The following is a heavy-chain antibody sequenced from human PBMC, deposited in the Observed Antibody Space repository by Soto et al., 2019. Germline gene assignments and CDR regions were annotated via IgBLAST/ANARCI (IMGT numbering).Heavy chain of an antibody. V-gene: IGHV4-59*01. CDR1: GGSMRSYY. J-gene: IGHJ6*02. D-gene: IGHD6-13*01. CDR2: IYYSGVT. Sequence: QVHLQESGPGLVKPSETLSLTCTVSGGSMRSYYWSWIRQPPGKGLEWIGYIYYSGVTNYNPPPRRRATMSVDTSNNQVFLKVSSVTAADTAVYYCAREGTSSWSGDYGMDVWGQGTMVTVSS. CDR3: AREGTSSWSGDYGMDV.